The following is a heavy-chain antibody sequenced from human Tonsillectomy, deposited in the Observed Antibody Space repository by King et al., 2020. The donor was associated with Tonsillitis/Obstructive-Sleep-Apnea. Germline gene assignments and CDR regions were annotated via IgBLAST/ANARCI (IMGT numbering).Heavy chain of an antibody. D-gene: IGHD3-22*01. Sequence: VQLVESGGGLDQPGGSLRLSCAASGFTFSSYWMSWVRQAPGKGLEWVANIKQDGSEKYYVDSVKGRFTISRDNAKNSLYLQMNSLRAEDTAVYYCARGGSYYYDSSGRWGQGTLVTVSS. CDR3: ARGGSYYYDSSGR. J-gene: IGHJ4*02. CDR2: IKQDGSEK. CDR1: GFTFSSYW. V-gene: IGHV3-7*01.